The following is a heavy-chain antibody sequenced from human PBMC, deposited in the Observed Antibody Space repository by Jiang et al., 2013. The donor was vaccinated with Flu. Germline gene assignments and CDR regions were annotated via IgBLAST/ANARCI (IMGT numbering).Heavy chain of an antibody. J-gene: IGHJ4*02. Sequence: GPGLVKPPETLSLTCTVPVGSINNYFWSWIRQPPGKGLEWIGSIYHSGSTYYKPSLKSRVTISVDTSKNQFSLNLSSVTAADTAVYYCARALKYSGFELPYFDFWGQGTLVTVSS. CDR1: VGSINNYF. V-gene: IGHV4-59*12. D-gene: IGHD5-12*01. CDR3: ARALKYSGFELPYFDF. CDR2: IYHSGST.